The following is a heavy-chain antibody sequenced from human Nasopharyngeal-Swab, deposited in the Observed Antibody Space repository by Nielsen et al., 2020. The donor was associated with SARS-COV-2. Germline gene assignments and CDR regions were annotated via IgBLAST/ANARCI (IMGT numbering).Heavy chain of an antibody. CDR1: GGSISSYY. CDR3: AREVALIAAAGAREDWFDP. D-gene: IGHD6-13*01. Sequence: GSLRLSCTVSGGSISSYYWSWIRQPPGKGLEWIGYIYYSGSTYYNPSLKSRVTISVDTSKNQFSLKLSSVTAADTAVYYCAREVALIAAAGAREDWFDPWGQGTLVTVSS. J-gene: IGHJ5*02. V-gene: IGHV4-59*06. CDR2: IYYSGST.